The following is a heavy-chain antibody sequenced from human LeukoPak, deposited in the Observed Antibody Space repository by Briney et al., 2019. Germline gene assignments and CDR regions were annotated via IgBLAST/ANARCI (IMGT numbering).Heavy chain of an antibody. CDR2: IYYSGST. J-gene: IGHJ6*03. CDR1: GGSISSYY. CDR3: ARAGQTAAAGLYYYYYMDV. Sequence: SETPSLTCTVSGGSISSYYWSWIRQPPGKGLEWIGYIYYSGSTNYNPSLKSRVTISVDTSKNQFSLKLSSVTAADTAVYYCARAGQTAAAGLYYYYYMDVWGKGTTVTVSS. V-gene: IGHV4-59*01. D-gene: IGHD6-13*01.